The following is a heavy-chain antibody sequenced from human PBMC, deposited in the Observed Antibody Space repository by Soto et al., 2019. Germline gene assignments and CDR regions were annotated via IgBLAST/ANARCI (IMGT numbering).Heavy chain of an antibody. CDR2: IHSSWNT. CDR3: ARARVPYSSTWYRYDDHGMHI. V-gene: IGHV4-31*03. D-gene: IGHD6-13*01. J-gene: IGHJ6*02. CDR1: VDSISSSSYY. Sequence: PSETLPLTCTVSVDSISSSSYYLSWIRQHPGKGLEWIGYIHSSWNTRYNPSRKSRLTISVDTSKNQFSLMLSSLPAADTAVYFCARARVPYSSTWYRYDDHGMHIWGQGTTVS.